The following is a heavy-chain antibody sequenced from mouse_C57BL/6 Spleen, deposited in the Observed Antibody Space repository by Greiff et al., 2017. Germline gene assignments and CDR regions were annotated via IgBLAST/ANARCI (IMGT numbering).Heavy chain of an antibody. J-gene: IGHJ1*03. D-gene: IGHD2-4*01. CDR1: GYTFTSYW. CDR2: IYPGSGST. CDR3: ATDYDERYFDV. V-gene: IGHV1-55*01. Sequence: QVQLQQPGAELVKPGASVKMSCKASGYTFTSYWITWVKQRPGQGLEWIGDIYPGSGSTNYNEKFKSKATLTVDKSSSTAYMQLSSLTSEDSAVYYCATDYDERYFDVWGTGTTVTVSS.